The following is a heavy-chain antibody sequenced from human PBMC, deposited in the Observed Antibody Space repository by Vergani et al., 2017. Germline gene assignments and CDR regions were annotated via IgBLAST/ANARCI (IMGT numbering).Heavy chain of an antibody. CDR3: ARAKRPPYCSGGSCYFWFDP. CDR2: IYTSGST. V-gene: IGHV4-61*02. D-gene: IGHD2-15*01. CDR1: GGSISSGSYY. Sequence: QVQLQESGPGLVKPSQTLSLTCTVSGGSISSGSYYWSWIRQPAGKGLEWIGRIYTSGSTNYNPSLKSRVTISVDTSKNQFSLKLSSVTAADTAVYYCARAKRPPYCSGGSCYFWFDPWGQGTLVTVSS. J-gene: IGHJ5*02.